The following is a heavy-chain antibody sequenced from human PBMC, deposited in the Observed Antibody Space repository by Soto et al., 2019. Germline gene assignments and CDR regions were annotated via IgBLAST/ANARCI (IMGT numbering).Heavy chain of an antibody. V-gene: IGHV1-69*13. D-gene: IGHD5-12*01. J-gene: IGHJ6*04. CDR2: IIPIFGTA. CDR3: AILVAVGYPDECYYYGMDV. Sequence: SVKVSCKASGGTFSSYAISWVRQAPGQGLEWMGGIIPIFGTANYAQKYQGRVTITADESTSTAYMELSSLRSEDTAVYYCAILVAVGYPDECYYYGMDVWGKGTTFSVSS. CDR1: GGTFSSYA.